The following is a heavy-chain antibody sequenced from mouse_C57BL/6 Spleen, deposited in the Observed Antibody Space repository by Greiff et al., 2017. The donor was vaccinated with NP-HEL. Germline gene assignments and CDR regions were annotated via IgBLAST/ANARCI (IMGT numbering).Heavy chain of an antibody. CDR3: ARTIYYGSSYWYFDV. J-gene: IGHJ1*03. D-gene: IGHD1-1*01. Sequence: VQLQQSGPELVKPGASVKISCKASGYAFSSSWMNWVKQRPGKGLEWIGRIYPGDGDTNYNGKFKGKATLTADKSSSTAYMQLSSLTSADSAVYFCARTIYYGSSYWYFDVWGTGTTVTVSA. V-gene: IGHV1-82*01. CDR1: GYAFSSSW. CDR2: IYPGDGDT.